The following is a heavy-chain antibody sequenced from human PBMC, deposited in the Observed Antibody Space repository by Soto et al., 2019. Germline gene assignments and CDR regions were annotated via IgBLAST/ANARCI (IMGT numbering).Heavy chain of an antibody. CDR2: IFHYGNT. CDR3: ARHEGWTGPDQ. J-gene: IGHJ5*02. CDR1: GASIGSGGW. Sequence: QVHLQESGPGLVKPSETLSLTCAVSGASIGSGGWWSWVRQHPGKGLERSAEIFHYGNTNYSPSLKSRVTISVDKSQNQFSLNVDSVTAADTAVYYCARHEGWTGPDQWGQGTLVTVSS. V-gene: IGHV4-4*02. D-gene: IGHD2-8*02.